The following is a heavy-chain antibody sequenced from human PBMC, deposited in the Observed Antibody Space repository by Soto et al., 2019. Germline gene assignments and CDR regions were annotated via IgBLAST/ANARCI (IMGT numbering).Heavy chain of an antibody. CDR3: ARAGIVLMVYAILGAFDI. CDR1: GYTFTSYG. J-gene: IGHJ3*02. D-gene: IGHD2-8*01. CDR2: ISAYNGNT. V-gene: IGHV1-18*01. Sequence: ASVKVSCKASGYTFTSYGISWVRQAPGQRLEWMGWISAYNGNTNYAQKLQGRVTMTTDTSTSTAYMELRSLRSDDTAVYYCARAGIVLMVYAILGAFDIWGQGTMVTVSS.